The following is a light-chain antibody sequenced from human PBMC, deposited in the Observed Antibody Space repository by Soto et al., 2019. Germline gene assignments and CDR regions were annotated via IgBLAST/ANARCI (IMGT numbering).Light chain of an antibody. CDR2: KAS. CDR1: QSISWW. CDR3: QQYTSYPYT. J-gene: IGKJ2*01. Sequence: DIQMTQSPSSLSASVGDRVTITCRASQSISWWLAWYQQKPGLAPKLLIYKASSLESGVPSGFSGSGSGTEFTLTINSLQPDDFATYYCQQYTSYPYTFGQGTKLEIK. V-gene: IGKV1-5*03.